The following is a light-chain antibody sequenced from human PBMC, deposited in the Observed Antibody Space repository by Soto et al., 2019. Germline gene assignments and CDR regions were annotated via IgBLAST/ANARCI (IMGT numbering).Light chain of an antibody. CDR1: KIGSKI. V-gene: IGLV3-21*02. Sequence: SYELTQPPSVSVAPGQTAKITCGGDKIGSKIVHWYKQRPGKAPVAVVFVATVRPSGMPDRISASRSGDTATLTISRVDAGDEADYYCQAWASTAEFFVFGSGTRSPS. CDR3: QAWASTAEFFV. CDR2: VAT. J-gene: IGLJ1*01.